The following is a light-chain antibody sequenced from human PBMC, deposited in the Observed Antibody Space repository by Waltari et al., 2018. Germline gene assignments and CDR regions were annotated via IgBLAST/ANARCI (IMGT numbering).Light chain of an antibody. J-gene: IGLJ2*01. Sequence: QAALTQPASVSGSAGQSVTISCTGTRGDIGTYNLVSWYQQHPGKAPKLIIYEDNKRPAGGSPRFSASKSGNTASLTISGLQAEDEADYHCCSYAGSFTLVFGGGTKVTIL. V-gene: IGLV2-23*01. CDR3: CSYAGSFTLV. CDR2: EDN. CDR1: RGDIGTYNL.